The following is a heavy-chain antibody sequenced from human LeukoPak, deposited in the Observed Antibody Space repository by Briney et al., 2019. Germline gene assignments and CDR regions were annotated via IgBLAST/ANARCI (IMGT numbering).Heavy chain of an antibody. CDR3: ARDHRSGSYRDNWFDP. Sequence: ASVKVSCKASGYTFTSYGISWVRQAPGQGLEWMGWINPNSGGTNYAQKFQGRVTMTRDTSISTAYMELSRLRSDDTAVYYCARDHRSGSYRDNWFDPWGQGTLVTVSS. CDR2: INPNSGGT. D-gene: IGHD1-26*01. V-gene: IGHV1-2*02. CDR1: GYTFTSYG. J-gene: IGHJ5*02.